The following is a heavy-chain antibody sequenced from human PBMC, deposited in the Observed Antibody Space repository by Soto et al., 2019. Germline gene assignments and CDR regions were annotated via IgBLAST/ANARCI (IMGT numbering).Heavy chain of an antibody. V-gene: IGHV3-30*18. Sequence: QVQLVESGGGVVQPGRSLRLSCAASGFSFAYYGMHWVRQAPGKGLEWVAVISYDGTEKYYEDSVKGRFTISRDNTKNRLDLQMNRLRGEDTAVYFCAKAYATTALDSGGQGTLVTVSS. CDR3: AKAYATTALDS. CDR1: GFSFAYYG. CDR2: ISYDGTEK. J-gene: IGHJ4*02. D-gene: IGHD4-17*01.